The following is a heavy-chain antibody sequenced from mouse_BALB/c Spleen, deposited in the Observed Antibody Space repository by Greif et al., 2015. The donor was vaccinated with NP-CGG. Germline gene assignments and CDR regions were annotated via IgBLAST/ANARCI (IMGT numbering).Heavy chain of an antibody. V-gene: IGHV7-3*02. D-gene: IGHD1-1*01. CDR2: IRNKANGYTT. CDR1: GFTFTDYY. Sequence: DVKLVESGGGLVQPGGSLRLSCATSGFTFTDYYMSWVRQPPGKALEWLGFIRNKANGYTTEYSASVKGRFTISRDNSQSILYLQMNTLRAEDSATYYCARDRGYYGSSFYAMDYWGQGTSVTVSS. J-gene: IGHJ4*01. CDR3: ARDRGYYGSSFYAMDY.